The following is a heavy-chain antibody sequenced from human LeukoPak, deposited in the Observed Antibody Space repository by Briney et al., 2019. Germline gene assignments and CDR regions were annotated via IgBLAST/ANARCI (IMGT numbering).Heavy chain of an antibody. J-gene: IGHJ4*02. V-gene: IGHV3-23*01. CDR2: ISGSGGST. Sequence: GGSLRNSCAASGFTFSSYAMSWVRQAPGKRLEWVSAISGSGGSTYYADSVKGRFTISRDNSKNTPYLQMNSLRAEDTAVYYCAKARSYSYGVGYFDYWGQGTLVTVSS. D-gene: IGHD5-18*01. CDR3: AKARSYSYGVGYFDY. CDR1: GFTFSSYA.